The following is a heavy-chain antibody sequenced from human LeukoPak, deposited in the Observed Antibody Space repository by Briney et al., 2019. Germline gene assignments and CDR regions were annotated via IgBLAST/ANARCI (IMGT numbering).Heavy chain of an antibody. Sequence: PGGSLRLSCAASGFTFSSYAMSWVRQAPGKGLEWVSSISSSSSYIYYADSVKGRFTISRDNAKNSLYLQMNSLRAEDTAVYYCAREINDYIWGSYRTNYFDYWGQGTLVTVSS. CDR3: AREINDYIWGSYRTNYFDY. CDR1: GFTFSSYA. D-gene: IGHD3-16*02. V-gene: IGHV3-21*01. J-gene: IGHJ4*02. CDR2: ISSSSSYI.